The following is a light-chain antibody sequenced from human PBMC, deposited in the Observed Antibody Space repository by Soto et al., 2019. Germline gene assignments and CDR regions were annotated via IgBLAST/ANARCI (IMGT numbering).Light chain of an antibody. CDR1: SSDFGSYKF. CDR2: ETS. CDR3: FSFTSTNTHV. Sequence: LTQTSSLSVSPVQSGTISYTGTSSDFGSYKFVSWYQHHPGTVPKVIIYETSKRPSGVSDRFSGSKSGNTASLTISGLQAEDEADYYCFSFTSTNTHVFGSGPKV. J-gene: IGLJ1*01. V-gene: IGLV2-23*01.